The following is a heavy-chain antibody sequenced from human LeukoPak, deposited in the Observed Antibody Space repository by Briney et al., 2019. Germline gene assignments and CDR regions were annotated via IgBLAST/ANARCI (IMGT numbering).Heavy chain of an antibody. J-gene: IGHJ4*02. CDR1: GYTFTAYY. V-gene: IGHV1-2*02. CDR3: ARGLSMIVVDDY. Sequence: ASVKVSCKASGYTFTAYYMHWVRQAPGQGLEWMGWINLNSGGTNFAQKFQGRVTMTRDTSISTAYMELSRLRSDDTAVYYCARGLSMIVVDDYWGQGTLVTVSS. D-gene: IGHD3-22*01. CDR2: INLNSGGT.